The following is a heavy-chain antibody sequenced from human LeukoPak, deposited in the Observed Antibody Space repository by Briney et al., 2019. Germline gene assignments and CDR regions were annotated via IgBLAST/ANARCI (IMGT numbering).Heavy chain of an antibody. CDR2: TYYRSKVSN. CDR1: GDSVSSNSAA. D-gene: IGHD3-22*01. V-gene: IGHV6-1*01. CDR3: ARYYYDSRGYHYCYFDY. Sequence: SQTLSLTCAISGDSVSSNSAAWNWIRQSPSRGLEWLGRTYYRSKVSNDYAVSVKSRITINPDTSRNQFSLQLNSVTPEDTAVYYCARYYYDSRGYHYCYFDYWGQGTLVTVSS. J-gene: IGHJ4*02.